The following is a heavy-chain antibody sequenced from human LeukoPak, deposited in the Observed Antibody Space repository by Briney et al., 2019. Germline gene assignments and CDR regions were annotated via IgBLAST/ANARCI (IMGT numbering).Heavy chain of an antibody. CDR1: GFTFSSYA. J-gene: IGHJ4*02. V-gene: IGHV3-64D*06. D-gene: IGHD7-27*01. CDR2: ITSNGDTT. Sequence: TGGSLRLSCSAAGFTFSSYAMHWVRQAPGKGLEYVSSITSNGDTTYYTDSVKGRFTISRDNSKNTSYLQMSSLRAEDTAVYYCLKDRLGTGDYWGQGTLVSVSS. CDR3: LKDRLGTGDY.